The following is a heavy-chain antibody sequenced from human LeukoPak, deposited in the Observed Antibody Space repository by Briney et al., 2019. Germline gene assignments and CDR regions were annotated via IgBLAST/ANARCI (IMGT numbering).Heavy chain of an antibody. D-gene: IGHD3-10*01. CDR1: GYIFTDYY. J-gene: IGHJ4*02. CDR2: INPNSGGT. V-gene: IGHV1/OR15-1*02. Sequence: GASVKVSCKASGYIFTDYYMHWVRQAPGQELGWMGRINPNSGGTNYAQKFQGRVTMARDTSISTAYTELSSLRSEDTATYYCARDVTMVRGVIILTLDYWGQGTLVTVSS. CDR3: ARDVTMVRGVIILTLDY.